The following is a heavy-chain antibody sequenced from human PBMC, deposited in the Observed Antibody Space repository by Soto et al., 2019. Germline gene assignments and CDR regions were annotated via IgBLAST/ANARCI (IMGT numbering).Heavy chain of an antibody. CDR1: GGSISSYY. CDR2: IYYSGST. CDR3: ARDAVAGHTKGVNWFDP. J-gene: IGHJ5*02. D-gene: IGHD6-19*01. V-gene: IGHV4-59*12. Sequence: PSETLSLTCTVSGGSISSYYWSWIRQPPGKGLEWIGYIYYSGSTNYNPSLKSRVTISVDTSKNQFSLKLSSVTAADTAVYYFARDAVAGHTKGVNWFDPWGQGTLVTVSS.